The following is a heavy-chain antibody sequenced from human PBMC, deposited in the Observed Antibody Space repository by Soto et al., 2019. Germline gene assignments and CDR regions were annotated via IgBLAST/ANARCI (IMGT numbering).Heavy chain of an antibody. V-gene: IGHV5-51*01. CDR3: ARLPRDCNKTSCYYAYN. J-gene: IGHJ4*02. Sequence: PGESLKISCRGSGYDFNTNWFGCLRQLPGRGLEWVGIMYPGDSDTRLHPSLQGHVTLSADVTVSTAFLQWRTLKTSDSGMYFCARLPRDCNKTSCYYAYNWGQGTSVTVSS. CDR2: MYPGDSDT. CDR1: GYDFNTNW. D-gene: IGHD3-16*01.